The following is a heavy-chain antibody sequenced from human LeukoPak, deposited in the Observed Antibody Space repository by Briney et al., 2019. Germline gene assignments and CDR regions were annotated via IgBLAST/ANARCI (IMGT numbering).Heavy chain of an antibody. CDR2: ISNSSYI. CDR1: GFTFSSYS. V-gene: IGHV3-21*01. Sequence: GSLRLSCAASGFTFSSYSMNWVRQAPGKGLEWVSSISNSSYIYYADSVKGRFTISRDHAKNSLYLQMNSLRAEDTAVYYCARDRGLNYFDYWGQGTLVTVSS. D-gene: IGHD2-8*01. J-gene: IGHJ4*02. CDR3: ARDRGLNYFDY.